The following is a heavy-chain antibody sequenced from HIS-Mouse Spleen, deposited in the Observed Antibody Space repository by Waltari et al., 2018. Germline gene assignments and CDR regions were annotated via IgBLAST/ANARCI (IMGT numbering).Heavy chain of an antibody. CDR3: AREGYSSSWYEGSY. V-gene: IGHV1-2*02. Sequence: QEQLVQSGAEAKQPGAHNHVSCKGSGFTVPGYYTHRAPQAPGQGLEWMGWSNPNSGGTNCAQKGQGRVTMTRNTTISTAYMDLSRLRSDDTAVYYCAREGYSSSWYEGSYWGQGTLVTVSS. J-gene: IGHJ4*02. CDR2: SNPNSGGT. D-gene: IGHD6-13*01. CDR1: GFTVPGYY.